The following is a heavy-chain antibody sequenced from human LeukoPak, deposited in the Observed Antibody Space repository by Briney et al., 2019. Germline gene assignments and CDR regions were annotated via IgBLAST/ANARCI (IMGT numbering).Heavy chain of an antibody. CDR2: ISDNAYST. V-gene: IGHV3-23*01. CDR1: GLTFSSYG. Sequence: GGSLRLSCAASGLTFSSYGMSWVRQAPGKGLEWVSGISDNAYSTDYADSVKGRFTIPRDNSKNTLYLQMNSLRAEDTAVYYCAKSPGSLGGNWGQGTLVTVSS. J-gene: IGHJ4*02. D-gene: IGHD3-10*01. CDR3: AKSPGSLGGN.